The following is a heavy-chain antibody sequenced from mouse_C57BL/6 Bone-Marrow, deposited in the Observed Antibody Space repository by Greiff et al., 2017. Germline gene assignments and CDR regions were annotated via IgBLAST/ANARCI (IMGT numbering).Heavy chain of an antibody. D-gene: IGHD2-14*01. J-gene: IGHJ2*01. CDR2: ISSGSSTI. CDR3: ASLFAKVLGGDY. V-gene: IGHV5-17*01. Sequence: EVQLVESGGDLVKPGGSLKLSCAASGFTFSDYGMYWVRQAPEKGLEWVAYISSGSSTIYYADTVKGRFTISRDNAKNTLFRQMSSLRSEDTAMYYCASLFAKVLGGDYWGQGTTLTVSS. CDR1: GFTFSDYG.